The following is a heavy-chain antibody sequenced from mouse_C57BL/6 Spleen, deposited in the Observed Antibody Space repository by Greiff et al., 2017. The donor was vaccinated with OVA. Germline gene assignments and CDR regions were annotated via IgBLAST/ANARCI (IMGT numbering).Heavy chain of an antibody. Sequence: EVQLVESGPELVKPGASVKISCKASGYSFTDYNMNWVKQSNGKSLEWIGVINPNYGTTSYNQKFKGKATLTVDQSSSTAYMQLNSLTSEDSAVYYCARPLYYGSSYWYFDVWGTGTTVTVSS. D-gene: IGHD1-1*01. CDR2: INPNYGTT. J-gene: IGHJ1*03. CDR3: ARPLYYGSSYWYFDV. V-gene: IGHV1-39*01. CDR1: GYSFTDYN.